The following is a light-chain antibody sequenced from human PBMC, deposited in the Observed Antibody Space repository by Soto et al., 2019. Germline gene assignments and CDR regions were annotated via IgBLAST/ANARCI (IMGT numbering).Light chain of an antibody. CDR3: QQYDTSPPVYT. CDR1: QSVSSNY. CDR2: GAS. Sequence: EIVLTQSPGTLSLSPGERATLSCRASQSVSSNYLAWYQQKPSQAPRLLMYGASSRATGIPDRFSGSGSGTDFTLTISRLEPEDFAVYYCQQYDTSPPVYTFGQGTKLEIK. V-gene: IGKV3-20*01. J-gene: IGKJ2*01.